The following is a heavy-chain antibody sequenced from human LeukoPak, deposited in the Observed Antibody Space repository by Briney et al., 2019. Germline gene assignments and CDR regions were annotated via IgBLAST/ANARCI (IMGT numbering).Heavy chain of an antibody. CDR3: AREPAIIATSPVN. CDR1: GYNFTGYY. V-gene: IGHV1-2*02. D-gene: IGHD1-26*01. J-gene: IGHJ1*01. Sequence: ASVKVSCKASGYNFTGYYMHWVRQAPGQELEWMGWINPNSGGTNYAQTSHGRVTMTWDTSISTTYIELSSLISDATTVYYCAREPAIIATSPVNCGEGALVTVSS. CDR2: INPNSGGT.